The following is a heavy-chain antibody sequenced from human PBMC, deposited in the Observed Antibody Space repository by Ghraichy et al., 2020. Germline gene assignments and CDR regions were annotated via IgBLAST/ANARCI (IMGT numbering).Heavy chain of an antibody. Sequence: SQTLSLTCAISGDSVSSNSAAWNWIRQSPSRGLEWLGRTYYRSKWYNDYAVSVKSRITINPDTSKNQFSLQLNSVTPEDTAVYYCARDLSDRGSGWSKPPWDYYYYGMDVWGQGTTVTVSS. D-gene: IGHD6-19*01. CDR3: ARDLSDRGSGWSKPPWDYYYYGMDV. J-gene: IGHJ6*02. V-gene: IGHV6-1*01. CDR2: TYYRSKWYN. CDR1: GDSVSSNSAA.